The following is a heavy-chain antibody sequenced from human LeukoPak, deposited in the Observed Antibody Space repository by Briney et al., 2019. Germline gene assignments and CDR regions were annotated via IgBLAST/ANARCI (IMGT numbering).Heavy chain of an antibody. D-gene: IGHD3-22*01. V-gene: IGHV4-59*08. J-gene: IGHJ4*02. CDR3: ARHRGYYDSSGDGYYFDY. Sequence: SETLSLTCTVSGGSISSYYWSWIRQPPGKGLEWIGYIYYSGSTNYNPSLKSRVTISVDTSKNQFSLNLTSVTAADTAVYYCARHRGYYDSSGDGYYFDYWGQGTLVTVSS. CDR1: GGSISSYY. CDR2: IYYSGST.